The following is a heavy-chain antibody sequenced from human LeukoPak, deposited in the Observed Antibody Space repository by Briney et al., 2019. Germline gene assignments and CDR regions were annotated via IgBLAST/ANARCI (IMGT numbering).Heavy chain of an antibody. J-gene: IGHJ4*02. D-gene: IGHD1-14*01. V-gene: IGHV3-7*01. CDR3: ARGHHGLEY. CDR1: GFTFSSYE. Sequence: GGSLRLSCAASGFTFSSYEMNWVRQAPGKGLEWVATIKPDGSDIYYVDSAKGRFTISRDNVKNSLYLQMNSLRAEDTALYYCARGHHGLEYWGQGTLVTVSS. CDR2: IKPDGSDI.